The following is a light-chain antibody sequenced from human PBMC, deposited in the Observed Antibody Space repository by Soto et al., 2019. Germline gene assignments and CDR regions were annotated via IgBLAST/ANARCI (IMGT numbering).Light chain of an antibody. CDR3: SSYTSSSSPVV. CDR1: SSDVGDYNY. Sequence: QAALTQPASVSGSPGQSITISCTGTSSDVGDYNYVSWYQQHPGKAPKLIIFDVSNRPSGVSNRFSGSKSDNTASLTISGLQAEDEADYYCSSYTSSSSPVVFGGGTKLTVL. V-gene: IGLV2-14*03. J-gene: IGLJ2*01. CDR2: DVS.